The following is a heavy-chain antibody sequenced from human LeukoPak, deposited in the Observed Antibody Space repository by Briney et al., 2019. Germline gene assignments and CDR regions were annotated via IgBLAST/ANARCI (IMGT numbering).Heavy chain of an antibody. J-gene: IGHJ5*02. CDR2: IYTTDTT. CDR1: GGSLNSYF. CDR3: ARGRLDYYDDSGANRSDWFDP. D-gene: IGHD3-22*01. Sequence: SETLSLTCTLSGGSLNSYFWSWMRQPAGKELDPLGRIYTTDTTNYHPSLRGRVTLSIDTSKNQFSLRLTSVTAADTAVYFCARGRLDYYDDSGANRSDWFDPWGQGTLVTVPS. V-gene: IGHV4-4*07.